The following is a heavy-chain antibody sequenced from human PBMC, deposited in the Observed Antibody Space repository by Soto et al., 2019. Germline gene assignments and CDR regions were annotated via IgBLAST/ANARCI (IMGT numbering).Heavy chain of an antibody. CDR3: AKDHGIRNLVNPPWDC. V-gene: IGHV3-23*01. CDR2: ISGGGDST. D-gene: IGHD3-3*02. CDR1: EFTFSSYA. Sequence: GGSLRLSCAASEFTFSSYAMSWVRQAPGKGLEWVSVISGGGDSTYYVDSVKGRFTISRDNSKNTLYLQMNSLRVEDTAVYYCAKDHGIRNLVNPPWDCWGQGTLVTVSS. J-gene: IGHJ4*02.